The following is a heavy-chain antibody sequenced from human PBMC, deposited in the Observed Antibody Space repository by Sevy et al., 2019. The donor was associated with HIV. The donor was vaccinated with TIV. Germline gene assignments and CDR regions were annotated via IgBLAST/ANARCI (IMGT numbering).Heavy chain of an antibody. V-gene: IGHV3-48*01. CDR1: GFTFKTYN. Sequence: GGSLRVSCVASGFTFKTYNMNWVRQAPGKGLEWVSYITSSSSIIYYADSVRDRFTISRDNAKNSLYLQMNSLRPEDTAVYFCARDGLPAPAKFDYRGQGTQVTVSS. J-gene: IGHJ4*02. D-gene: IGHD6-13*01. CDR2: ITSSSSII. CDR3: ARDGLPAPAKFDY.